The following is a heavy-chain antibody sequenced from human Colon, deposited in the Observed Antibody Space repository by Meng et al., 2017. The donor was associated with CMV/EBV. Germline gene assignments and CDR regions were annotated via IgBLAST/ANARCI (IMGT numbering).Heavy chain of an antibody. CDR2: ISHDRDSA. Sequence: GGSLKISCVASGLTLSRYWMHWVRQVPGEGPMWVARISHDRDSAIYADSVKGRFTASRDSTRNIVYLQMNSLRVDDTAVYYCARDRGTGFMWPMDVWGQGTTVTVSS. CDR1: GLTLSRYW. V-gene: IGHV3-74*01. D-gene: IGHD1-1*01. CDR3: ARDRGTGFMWPMDV. J-gene: IGHJ6*02.